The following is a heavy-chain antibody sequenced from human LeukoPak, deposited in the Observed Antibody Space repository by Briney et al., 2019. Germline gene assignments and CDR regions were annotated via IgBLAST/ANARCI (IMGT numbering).Heavy chain of an antibody. CDR1: GFTFGNYW. CDR2: INADGCTT. D-gene: IGHD1-14*01. CDR3: FVVVEPPDSDGFDV. V-gene: IGHV3-74*03. J-gene: IGHJ3*01. Sequence: GGSLRLSCAASGFTFGNYWVHWLGQAPAKALVWLSLINADGCTTSYADSVKGRFTISRDSARNTLPLQMNSLPSDDPTVYCCFVVVEPPDSDGFDVWGQGKMITVSS.